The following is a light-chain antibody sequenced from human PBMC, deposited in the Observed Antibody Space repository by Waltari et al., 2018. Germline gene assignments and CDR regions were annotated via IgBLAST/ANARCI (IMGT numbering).Light chain of an antibody. CDR2: EVS. V-gene: IGLV2-14*01. J-gene: IGLJ1*01. CDR1: DSDVGAYDF. Sequence: QSALTQPASVSGSPGQSIPISCPVTDSDVGAYDFVSWYQQHPGKAPHLIIYEVSNRPSVVSNRFSASKSVNTASLTISGLQAEDEADYYCSSYTTSSAPGVFGTGTRVTVL. CDR3: SSYTTSSAPGV.